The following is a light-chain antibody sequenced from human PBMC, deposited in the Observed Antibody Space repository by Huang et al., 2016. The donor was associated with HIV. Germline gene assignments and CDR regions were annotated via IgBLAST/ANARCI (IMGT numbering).Light chain of an antibody. V-gene: IGKV1-39*01. Sequence: DIQMTQSPSSLSASIGDRVIITCRASQDIGRLLNWYQQKPGKAPQLLIYEAAVLQTGVPSRFSGSGSGTHVTLTIGSLLPEDFATYYCQQSYSPSPFTFGRGTSLDI. CDR3: QQSYSPSPFT. J-gene: IGKJ2*01. CDR2: EAA. CDR1: QDIGRL.